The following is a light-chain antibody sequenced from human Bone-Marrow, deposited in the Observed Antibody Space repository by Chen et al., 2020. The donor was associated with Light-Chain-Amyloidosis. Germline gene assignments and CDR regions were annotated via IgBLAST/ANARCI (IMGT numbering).Light chain of an antibody. Sequence: QSALTQPASVSGSPGQSTTISGTGTSSDVGAYNFVSWYQQHPGKAPKLMIYDVSNRPSGVSTRFSGSKSGTTASLTISGLQAEDEADYYCSSYTSSTTVVFGGGTKLTVL. CDR1: SSDVGAYNF. CDR3: SSYTSSTTVV. J-gene: IGLJ2*01. V-gene: IGLV2-14*01. CDR2: DVS.